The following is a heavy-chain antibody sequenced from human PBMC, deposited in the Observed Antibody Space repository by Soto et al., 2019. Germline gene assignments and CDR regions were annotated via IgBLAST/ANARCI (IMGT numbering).Heavy chain of an antibody. CDR3: AHSTIWGSYRSPFHS. J-gene: IGHJ4*02. D-gene: IGHD3-16*02. V-gene: IGHV2-5*02. Sequence: QITLKESGPTLVKPTQTLTLTCAFSGFSLNITGMGVGWISQPPGKALEWLALIYWDDDRRYSPSLKSRLTISRATSKAQVVITMTNMDPVDTATYYCAHSTIWGSYRSPFHSWGQGTLVTVSS. CDR2: IYWDDDR. CDR1: GFSLNITGMG.